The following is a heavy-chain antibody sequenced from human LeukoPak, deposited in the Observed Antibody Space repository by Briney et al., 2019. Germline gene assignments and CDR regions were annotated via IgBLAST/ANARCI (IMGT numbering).Heavy chain of an antibody. CDR1: GGSISSYY. Sequence: SETLSLTCTVSGGSISSYYWSWIRQPPGKGLEWIGYIYYSGSTNYNPSLKSRVTISVDTSKNQFSLKLSSVTAADTAVYYCARELQYYGFWSGYYNRWFDPWGQGTLVTVSS. CDR2: IYYSGST. D-gene: IGHD3-3*01. J-gene: IGHJ5*02. CDR3: ARELQYYGFWSGYYNRWFDP. V-gene: IGHV4-59*01.